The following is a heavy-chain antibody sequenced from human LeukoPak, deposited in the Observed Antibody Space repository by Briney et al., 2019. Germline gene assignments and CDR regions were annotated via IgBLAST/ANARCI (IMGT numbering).Heavy chain of an antibody. J-gene: IGHJ4*02. CDR1: GFTFSDYS. CDR2: IYSGGST. CDR3: AKYSSGSPYFDY. Sequence: GGSLRLSCAASGFTFSDYSMNWVRQAPGKGLEWVSVIYSGGSTYYADSVKGRFTISRDNSKNTLYLQMNSLRAEDTAVYYCAKYSSGSPYFDYWGQGTLVTVSS. V-gene: IGHV3-53*01. D-gene: IGHD6-19*01.